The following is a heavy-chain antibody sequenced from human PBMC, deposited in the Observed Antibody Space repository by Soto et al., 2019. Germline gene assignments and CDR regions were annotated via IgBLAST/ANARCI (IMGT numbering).Heavy chain of an antibody. Sequence: SETLSLTCTVSGGSISSYYWSWIRQPPGKGLEWIGYIYYSGSTNYNPPLKSRVTISVDTSKNQFSLKLSSVTAADTAVYYCARRILGITMVRGVTPKSPNYYYYYMDVWGKGTTVTVSS. CDR2: IYYSGST. D-gene: IGHD3-10*01. CDR1: GGSISSYY. V-gene: IGHV4-59*08. J-gene: IGHJ6*03. CDR3: ARRILGITMVRGVTPKSPNYYYYYMDV.